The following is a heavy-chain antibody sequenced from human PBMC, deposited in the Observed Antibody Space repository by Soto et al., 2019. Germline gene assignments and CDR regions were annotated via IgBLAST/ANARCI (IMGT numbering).Heavy chain of an antibody. J-gene: IGHJ4*02. Sequence: QVQLVQSAAEVKKPGSSVKVSCKASGGTFSSYTISWVRQAPGQGLEWMGRIIPILGIANYAQKFQGRVTITADKSTSTAYMELSSLRSEDTAVYYCARGDRAVAGKDFDYWGQGTLVTVSS. CDR1: GGTFSSYT. CDR2: IIPILGIA. CDR3: ARGDRAVAGKDFDY. D-gene: IGHD6-19*01. V-gene: IGHV1-69*02.